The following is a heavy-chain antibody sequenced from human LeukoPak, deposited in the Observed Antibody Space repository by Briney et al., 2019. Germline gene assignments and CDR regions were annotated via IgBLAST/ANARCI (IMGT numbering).Heavy chain of an antibody. CDR3: AKDRFYDPYYDSSGLFDY. CDR2: ISWNSGSI. J-gene: IGHJ4*02. CDR1: GFTFDDYA. Sequence: GGPLRLSCAASGFTFDDYAMHWVRQAPGKGLEWVSGISWNSGSIGYADSVKGRFTISRDNAKNSLYLQMNSLRAEDTALYYCAKDRFYDPYYDSSGLFDYWGRGTLVTVSS. D-gene: IGHD3-22*01. V-gene: IGHV3-9*01.